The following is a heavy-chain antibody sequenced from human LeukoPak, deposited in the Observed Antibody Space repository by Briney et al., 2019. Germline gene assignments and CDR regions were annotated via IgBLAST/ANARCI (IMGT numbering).Heavy chain of an antibody. CDR1: GGTFSSYA. V-gene: IGHV1-69*04. D-gene: IGHD3-22*01. J-gene: IGHJ6*02. CDR2: IIPILGIA. CDR3: ASSGYDSSGHYYYYYGMDV. Sequence: SVKVSCKASGGTFSSYAISWVRQAPGQGLEWMGRIIPILGIANYAQKFQGRVTITADKSTSTAYMGLSSLRSEDTAVYYCASSGYDSSGHYYYYYGMDVWGQGTTVTVSS.